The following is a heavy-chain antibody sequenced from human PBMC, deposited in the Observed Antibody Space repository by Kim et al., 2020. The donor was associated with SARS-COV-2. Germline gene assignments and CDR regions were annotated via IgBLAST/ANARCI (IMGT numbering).Heavy chain of an antibody. D-gene: IGHD2-2*01. V-gene: IGHV3-33*06. CDR3: ANGGSSSSWAHLY. CDR1: GFTFSSYG. Sequence: GGSLRLSCAASGFTFSSYGIHWVRQAPGKGLEWVAVIWYDGSKKYYVDSVKGRFTISRDNSKNTMYLQMNSLRAEDTAVYYCANGGSSSSWAHLYWGQGTLVIVSS. J-gene: IGHJ4*02. CDR2: IWYDGSKK.